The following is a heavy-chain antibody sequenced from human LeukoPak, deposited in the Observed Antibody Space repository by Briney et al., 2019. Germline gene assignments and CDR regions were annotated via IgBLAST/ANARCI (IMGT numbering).Heavy chain of an antibody. CDR1: GYTFTSYD. D-gene: IGHD6-19*01. Sequence: ASVKVSCKASGYTFTSYDINWVRQATGQGLEWMGWMNPNSGNTGYAQKFQGRVTMTRNTSIGTAYMELSSLRSEDTAVYYCARGRAFLGQWLVQTRGEFDYWGQGTLVTVSS. J-gene: IGHJ4*02. CDR3: ARGRAFLGQWLVQTRGEFDY. CDR2: MNPNSGNT. V-gene: IGHV1-8*01.